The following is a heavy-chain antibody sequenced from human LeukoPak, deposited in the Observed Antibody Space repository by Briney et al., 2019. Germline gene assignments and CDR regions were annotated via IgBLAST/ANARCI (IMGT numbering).Heavy chain of an antibody. CDR3: AKVTTTLVVTKIDS. D-gene: IGHD4-23*01. CDR1: GLTFSTYA. J-gene: IGHJ4*02. Sequence: PGGSLRLSCAASGLTFSTYAMSWVRQAPGKGLEWVSVISGSGGSTYYADSVKGRFTISRDNSQNTLYLQMNSLRAEDTTVYYCAKVTTTLVVTKIDSWGQGTLVTVSS. CDR2: ISGSGGST. V-gene: IGHV3-23*01.